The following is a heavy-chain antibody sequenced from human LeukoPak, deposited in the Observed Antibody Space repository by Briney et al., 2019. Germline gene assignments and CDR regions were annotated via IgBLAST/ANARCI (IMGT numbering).Heavy chain of an antibody. CDR1: GYTFTGYY. CDR3: ARDLYDILTGQNWFDP. D-gene: IGHD3-9*01. V-gene: IGHV1-2*06. J-gene: IGHJ5*02. Sequence: ASVKVSCKASGYTFTGYYMHWVRQAPGQGLEWMGRINPNSGGTNYAQKFQGRVTMTRDTSISTAYMELSRLRSGDTAVYYCARDLYDILTGQNWFDPWGQGTLVTVSS. CDR2: INPNSGGT.